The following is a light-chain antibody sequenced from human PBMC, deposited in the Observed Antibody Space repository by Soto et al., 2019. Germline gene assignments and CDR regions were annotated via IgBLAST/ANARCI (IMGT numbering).Light chain of an antibody. CDR3: SSYTSSSTYV. V-gene: IGLV2-14*01. Sequence: SELTRAVYGYRSHGGSIPITNTRTSSDVGGYNYVSWYQQHPGKAPKLMICDVTNRPSGVSNRFSGSKSGSTASLTISGLQAEDEADYYCSSYTSSSTYVFGTGTKVTVL. CDR1: SSDVGGYNY. J-gene: IGLJ1*01. CDR2: DVT.